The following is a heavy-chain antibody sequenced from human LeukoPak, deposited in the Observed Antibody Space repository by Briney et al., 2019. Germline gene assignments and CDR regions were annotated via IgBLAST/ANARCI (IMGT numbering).Heavy chain of an antibody. CDR3: ARDLKSTNHFWSGYYSYYFDY. Sequence: PGGSLRLSCAASGFSFSSYYMSWVRQAPGKGLEWVALINPDGSERYYVDSVKGRFTISRDNAKNSLYLQMNSLRAEDTAVYYCARDLKSTNHFWSGYYSYYFDYWGQGTLVTVSS. V-gene: IGHV3-7*03. CDR1: GFSFSSYY. D-gene: IGHD3-3*02. J-gene: IGHJ4*02. CDR2: INPDGSER.